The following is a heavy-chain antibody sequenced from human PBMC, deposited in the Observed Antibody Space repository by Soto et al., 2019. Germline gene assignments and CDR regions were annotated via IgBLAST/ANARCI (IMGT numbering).Heavy chain of an antibody. Sequence: ASVKVSCKVSGYTLTELSMHWVRQAPGKGLEWMGGFDPEDGETIYAQKFQGSVTMTEDTPTDTAYMELSSLRSEDTAVYYCATGIRDYDFWSGYPRVNDAFDIWGQGTMVTVSS. J-gene: IGHJ3*02. V-gene: IGHV1-24*01. D-gene: IGHD3-3*01. CDR3: ATGIRDYDFWSGYPRVNDAFDI. CDR2: FDPEDGET. CDR1: GYTLTELS.